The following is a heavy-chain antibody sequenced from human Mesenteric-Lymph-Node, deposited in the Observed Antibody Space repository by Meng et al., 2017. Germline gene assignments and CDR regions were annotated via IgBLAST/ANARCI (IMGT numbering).Heavy chain of an antibody. Sequence: QVQLVESGGAVVPPGRSLRLSCAASGFTFSSYAMHWVRQAPGKGLEWVAVISYDGSNKYYADSVKGRFTISRDNSKNTLYLQMNSLRAEDTAVYYCARGSYGDYWYFDLWGRGTLVTVSS. J-gene: IGHJ2*01. V-gene: IGHV3-30*01. CDR1: GFTFSSYA. CDR3: ARGSYGDYWYFDL. D-gene: IGHD4-17*01. CDR2: ISYDGSNK.